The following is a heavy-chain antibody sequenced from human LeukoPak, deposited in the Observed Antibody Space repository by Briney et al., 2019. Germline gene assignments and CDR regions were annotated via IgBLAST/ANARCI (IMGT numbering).Heavy chain of an antibody. CDR2: IKQDGSEK. D-gene: IGHD3-22*01. J-gene: IGHJ4*02. CDR1: GFTFSSYW. V-gene: IGHV3-7*01. CDR3: ARDLPNYYDSSGYYQTFDY. Sequence: EGSLRLSCAASGFTFSSYWMSWVRQAPGKGLEWVANIKQDGSEKYYVDSVKGRFTISRDNAKNSLYLQMNSLRAEDTAVYYCARDLPNYYDSSGYYQTFDYWGQGTLVTVSS.